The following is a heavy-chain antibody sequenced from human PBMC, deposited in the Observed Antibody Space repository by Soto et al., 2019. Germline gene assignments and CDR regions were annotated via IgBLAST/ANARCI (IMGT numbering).Heavy chain of an antibody. V-gene: IGHV3-23*01. CDR2: ISGSGGSR. Sequence: PGGSLGLSCAASGFTFSSYAMSWVRQAPGKELEWVSAISGSGGSRYDADSVKGRFAISRDNFKNTLYLQMNSLGAEDTAIYYCATPAGSTSAWYSPWYDYWGQGTLVTVSS. J-gene: IGHJ4*02. CDR1: GFTFSSYA. CDR3: ATPAGSTSAWYSPWYDY. D-gene: IGHD2-21*02.